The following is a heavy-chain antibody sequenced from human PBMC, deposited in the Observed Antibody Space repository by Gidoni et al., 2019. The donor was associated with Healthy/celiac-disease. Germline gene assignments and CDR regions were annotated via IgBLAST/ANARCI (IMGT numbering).Heavy chain of an antibody. CDR2: IYDIGNT. Sequence: QVQLQESGPGLVKPSQTLSLTCTVSGDSINSGGYYWSWIRQHPGKGLEWIGNIYDIGNTFYNPSLKSRVSISLDTSKNHFSLKLSSVTAADTAVYHCARGRGLCSGGSCYSTELEYWGQGTLVTVSS. CDR1: GDSINSGGYY. J-gene: IGHJ4*02. CDR3: ARGRGLCSGGSCYSTELEY. D-gene: IGHD2-15*01. V-gene: IGHV4-31*03.